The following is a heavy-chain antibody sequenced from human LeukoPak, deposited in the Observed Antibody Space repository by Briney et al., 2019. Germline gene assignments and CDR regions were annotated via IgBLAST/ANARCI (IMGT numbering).Heavy chain of an antibody. CDR3: ARDMDDSSGYAFDY. CDR1: GLTFSSYW. CDR2: INSDGSST. J-gene: IGHJ4*02. V-gene: IGHV3-74*01. D-gene: IGHD3-22*01. Sequence: GGSLRLSCAASGLTFSSYWMHWVRQAPGKGLVWVSRINSDGSSTSNADSVKGRFTISRDNAKNTLYLQMNSLRAEDTAVYYCARDMDDSSGYAFDYWGQGTLVTVSS.